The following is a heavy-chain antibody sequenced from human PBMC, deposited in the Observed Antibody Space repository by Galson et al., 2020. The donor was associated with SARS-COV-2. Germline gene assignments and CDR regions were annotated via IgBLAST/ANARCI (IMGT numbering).Heavy chain of an antibody. Sequence: SQTLSLTCAIPGDSISSDIAAWNWIRQSPSRGLEWPGRTFFRSKWYNGYAESVRSRITINPDTSKNQCSLQLTSVTPEDTAVYYCARNCGTGTTGCDFWGQGTLVTVSS. J-gene: IGHJ4*02. V-gene: IGHV6-1*01. D-gene: IGHD1-1*01. CDR2: TFFRSKWYN. CDR1: GDSISSDIAA. CDR3: ARNCGTGTTGCDF.